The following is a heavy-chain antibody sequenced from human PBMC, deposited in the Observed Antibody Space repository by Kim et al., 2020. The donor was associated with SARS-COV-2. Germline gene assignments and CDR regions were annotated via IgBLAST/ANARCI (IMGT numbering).Heavy chain of an antibody. CDR3: ARGYCTSTSCPGWPPVDGMNV. CDR2: IGTAGDT. V-gene: IGHV3-13*01. Sequence: GGSLRPSCAASGFTFSGYDMHWVRQATGKGLEWVSTIGTAGDTYYSGSVKGRFTISRENAKNSLYLQMNTLRAGDTAVYYCARGYCTSTSCPGWPPVDGMNVWGQGTSVTVS. J-gene: IGHJ6*02. CDR1: GFTFSGYD. D-gene: IGHD2-2*01.